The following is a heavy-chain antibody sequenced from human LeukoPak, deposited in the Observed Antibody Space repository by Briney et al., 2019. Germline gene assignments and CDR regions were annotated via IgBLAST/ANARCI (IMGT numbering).Heavy chain of an antibody. Sequence: GGSLRLSCVASGFTFSSYWMTWVRQAPGKGLEWLANIKEDGSIQYYRDSVRGRFTISRDNAKTSVYLQLNSLRADDTAVYYCARDVWTGVAVSDYWGQGTLVTVSS. CDR3: ARDVWTGVAVSDY. CDR2: IKEDGSIQ. CDR1: GFTFSSYW. V-gene: IGHV3-7*01. J-gene: IGHJ4*02. D-gene: IGHD6-19*01.